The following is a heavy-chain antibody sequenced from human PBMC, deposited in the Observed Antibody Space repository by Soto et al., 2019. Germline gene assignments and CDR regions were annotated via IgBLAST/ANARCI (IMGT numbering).Heavy chain of an antibody. V-gene: IGHV3-23*01. Sequence: EVQLLESGGGLVQPGGSLTLSCAASGFTFSSYAMSWVRQAPGKGLEWVSGISGSGIGTKYADSVKGRFTISRDHSRSTPSLQMNSLRADDTAVYFCAKPPEVLGTDCFDNWGQGTLVTGSS. CDR3: AKPPEVLGTDCFDN. J-gene: IGHJ4*02. CDR2: ISGSGIGT. D-gene: IGHD1-1*01. CDR1: GFTFSSYA.